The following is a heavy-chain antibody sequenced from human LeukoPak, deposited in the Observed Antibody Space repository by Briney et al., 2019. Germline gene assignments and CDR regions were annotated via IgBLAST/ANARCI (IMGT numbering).Heavy chain of an antibody. J-gene: IGHJ3*02. CDR1: GYTFTSYY. D-gene: IGHD2-2*01. CDR2: INPSGGST. Sequence: ASVKVPCKASGYTFTSYYMHWVRQAPGQGLEWMGIINPSGGSTSYAQKFQGRVTMTRDTSTSTVYMELSSLRSEDTAVYYCARSRDLFYCSSTSCFDAFDIWGQGTMVTVSS. CDR3: ARSRDLFYCSSTSCFDAFDI. V-gene: IGHV1-46*01.